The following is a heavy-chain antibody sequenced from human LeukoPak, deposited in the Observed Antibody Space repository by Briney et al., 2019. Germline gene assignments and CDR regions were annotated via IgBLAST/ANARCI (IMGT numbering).Heavy chain of an antibody. D-gene: IGHD6-13*01. Sequence: GGSLRLSCAASGFTFSSPWMSWVRQARGKGLEWVAIIKADGSGEYYVDSVKGRFTISRDNAKNSLYLQMNSLRAEDTAVYFCARYTRPIDCWGQGTLVTASS. J-gene: IGHJ4*02. V-gene: IGHV3-7*05. CDR2: IKADGSGE. CDR1: GFTFSSPW. CDR3: ARYTRPIDC.